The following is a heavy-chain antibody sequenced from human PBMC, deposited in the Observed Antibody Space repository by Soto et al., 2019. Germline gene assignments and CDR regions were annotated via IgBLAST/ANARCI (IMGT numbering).Heavy chain of an antibody. CDR3: SSDCPRYVSSNRYFDY. J-gene: IGHJ4*02. D-gene: IGHD6-13*01. Sequence: SQTLSLTCAISGDSVSDNSAAWNWIRQSPSRGLEWLGRTYYRSKWYNDYAVSVKSRITVTPDTSKDQFFLHLNSVTPEDTAVYSCSSDCPRYVSSNRYFDYWGQGALVTVSS. V-gene: IGHV6-1*01. CDR2: TYYRSKWYN. CDR1: GDSVSDNSAA.